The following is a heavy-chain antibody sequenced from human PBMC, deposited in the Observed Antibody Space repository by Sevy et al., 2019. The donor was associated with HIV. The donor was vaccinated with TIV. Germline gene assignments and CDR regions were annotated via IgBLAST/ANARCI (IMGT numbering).Heavy chain of an antibody. CDR2: IKQDGSEK. V-gene: IGHV3-7*01. Sequence: GGSLRLSCAASGVTFSSYWMHWVRQAPGKGLEWVANIKQDGSEKYYVDSVKGRFTISRDNAKNSLYLQMNSLRPEDTAVYYCGRAMDVWGQGRTVTVSS. J-gene: IGHJ6*02. CDR1: GVTFSSYW. CDR3: GRAMDV.